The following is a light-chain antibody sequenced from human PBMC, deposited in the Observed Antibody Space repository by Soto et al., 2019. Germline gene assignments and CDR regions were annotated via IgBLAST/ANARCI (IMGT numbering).Light chain of an antibody. CDR2: AAS. V-gene: IGKV1-6*02. CDR3: PEDYNFPQP. Sequence: QLTLSPSFLSASVGDRVTITCRASQGIRNDLGWYQQKPGKAPKLLIYAASSLQSGVPSRFSGSGSGTDFTLTISSLQPEDFATYYCPEDYNFPQPFGQGAKVDIK. J-gene: IGKJ1*01. CDR1: QGIRND.